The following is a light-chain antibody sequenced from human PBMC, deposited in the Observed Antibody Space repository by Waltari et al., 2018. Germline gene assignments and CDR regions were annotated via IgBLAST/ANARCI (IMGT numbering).Light chain of an antibody. V-gene: IGKV3-15*01. J-gene: IGKJ2*01. Sequence: EILMTQSPATLSVSPGERATLSCRASQSISRNLAWYQQKPGQAPRLLIYGASTRGTGIPARFSGSGSGTEFTLTISSMQSEDFAVYYCQQYNNRPYTFGQGTKLEIK. CDR3: QQYNNRPYT. CDR1: QSISRN. CDR2: GAS.